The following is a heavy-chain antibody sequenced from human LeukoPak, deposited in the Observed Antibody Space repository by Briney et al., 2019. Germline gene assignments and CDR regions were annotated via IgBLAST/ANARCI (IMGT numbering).Heavy chain of an antibody. J-gene: IGHJ4*02. CDR3: ARNRDGYNSFDY. V-gene: IGHV4-31*03. D-gene: IGHD5-24*01. Sequence: PSQTLSLTRTVSGGSINIGGYYWSWIRQHPGRGLEWIGYIYYSGSSYYNPSLRSRVTISVDTSKNHFSLKLSSVTAADTAVYYCARNRDGYNSFDYWGQGTLVTVSS. CDR2: IYYSGSS. CDR1: GGSINIGGYY.